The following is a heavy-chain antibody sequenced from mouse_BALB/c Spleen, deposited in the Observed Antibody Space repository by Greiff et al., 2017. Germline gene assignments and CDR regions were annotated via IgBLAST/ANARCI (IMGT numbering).Heavy chain of an antibody. CDR3: ANYYGSSHWYFDV. CDR1: GYSITSDYA. J-gene: IGHJ1*01. D-gene: IGHD1-1*01. CDR2: ISYSGST. Sequence: EVQGVESGPGLVKPSQSLSLTCTVTGYSITSDYAWNWIRQFPGNKLEWMGYISYSGSTSYNPSLKSRISITRDTSKNQFFLQLNSVTTEDTATYYCANYYGSSHWYFDVWGAGTTVTVSS. V-gene: IGHV3-2*02.